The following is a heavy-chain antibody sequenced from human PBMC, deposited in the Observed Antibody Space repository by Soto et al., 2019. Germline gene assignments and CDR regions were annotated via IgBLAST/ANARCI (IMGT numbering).Heavy chain of an antibody. CDR3: ARAIGGSYLYGLDV. D-gene: IGHD1-26*01. CDR1: GFTFSNYE. J-gene: IGHJ6*02. CDR2: ISSRGSII. V-gene: IGHV3-48*03. Sequence: DVQLVESGGVLVQPGGSLRLSCVASGFTFSNYEMNWVRQAPGRGLECVSYISSRGSIIYYADSVKGRFTISRDNAKNSLYLQMNSLRAEDTAVYYCARAIGGSYLYGLDVWGQGTTVTVSS.